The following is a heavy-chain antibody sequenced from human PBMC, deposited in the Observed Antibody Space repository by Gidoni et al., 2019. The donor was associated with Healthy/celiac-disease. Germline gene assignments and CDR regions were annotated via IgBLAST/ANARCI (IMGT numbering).Heavy chain of an antibody. CDR2: ISGSGGST. CDR1: GFTFSSYA. CDR3: AKGPIYYYDSSGYYLS. Sequence: EVQLLESGGGLVQPGGSLRLSCAASGFTFSSYAMSWVRQAPGKGLEWVSAISGSGGSTYYADSVKGRFTISRDNSKNTLYLQMNSLRAEDTAVYYCAKGPIYYYDSSGYYLSWGQGTLVTVSS. V-gene: IGHV3-23*01. D-gene: IGHD3-22*01. J-gene: IGHJ4*02.